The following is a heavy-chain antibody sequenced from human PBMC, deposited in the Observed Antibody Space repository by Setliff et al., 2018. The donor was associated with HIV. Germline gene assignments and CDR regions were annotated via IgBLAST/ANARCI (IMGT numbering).Heavy chain of an antibody. CDR2: LDPKDGKT. J-gene: IGHJ4*02. CDR1: GYTLTELS. V-gene: IGHV1-24*01. D-gene: IGHD3-10*01. CDR3: ARRTYYGSGTHFDY. Sequence: ASVKVSCKVSGYTLTELSRHWVRQAPGKGLEWMGGLDPKDGKTMYAQKFQGRVTMTEDTSTDTAHMELRSLRSEDTAVYYCARRTYYGSGTHFDYWGQGTLVTVSS.